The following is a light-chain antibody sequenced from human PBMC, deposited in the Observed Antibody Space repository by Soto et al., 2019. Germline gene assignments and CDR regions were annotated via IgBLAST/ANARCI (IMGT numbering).Light chain of an antibody. V-gene: IGKV3-20*01. CDR1: QSVSSSY. CDR3: QHSDSSLSIT. J-gene: IGKJ5*01. CDR2: GAS. Sequence: EIVLTQSPGTLSLSPGESATLSCRASQSVSSSYLAWYQQKPGQAPRLLLYGASSRATGIPDRFSGSGSGTDFTLTVSRLEPEDFAVFYCQHSDSSLSITFGQGTRLEIK.